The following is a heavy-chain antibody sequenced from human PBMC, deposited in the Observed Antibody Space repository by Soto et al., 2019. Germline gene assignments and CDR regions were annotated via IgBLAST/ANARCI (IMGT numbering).Heavy chain of an antibody. CDR3: ARGYYDSSAYSYFDY. V-gene: IGHV1-46*01. Sequence: GASLKVSCKASGYIFTNYNMHWVRQAPGQGLEWMGIINPSGGSTTHLQKFQGRVTMTRDTSTSTVYMELSSLRSEDTAVYYCARGYYDSSAYSYFDYWGQGTLVTVSS. CDR2: INPSGGST. D-gene: IGHD3-22*01. CDR1: GYIFTNYN. J-gene: IGHJ4*02.